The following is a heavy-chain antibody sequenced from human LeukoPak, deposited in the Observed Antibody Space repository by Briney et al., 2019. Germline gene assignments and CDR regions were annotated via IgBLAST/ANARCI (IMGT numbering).Heavy chain of an antibody. Sequence: ASVKVSCKASGYTFTSYYMHWVRQAPGHGLEWMGVINPSGGSTTYAQTFQGRVSMTRDTSTSTVYMELSSVRSEDTAFYYCARDPEANWAFFDYWGQGTLVTVSS. CDR3: ARDPEANWAFFDY. V-gene: IGHV1-46*01. D-gene: IGHD7-27*01. CDR1: GYTFTSYY. J-gene: IGHJ4*02. CDR2: INPSGGST.